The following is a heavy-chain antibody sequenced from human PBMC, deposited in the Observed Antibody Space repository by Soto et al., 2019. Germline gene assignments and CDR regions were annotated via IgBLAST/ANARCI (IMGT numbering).Heavy chain of an antibody. Sequence: PGGSLRLSCAASGFTFSSYAMSWVRQAPGKGLEWVSAISGSGGSTYYADSVKGRFTISRDNSKNTLYLQMNSLRAEDTAVYYCAKALGAITIFGVVTPHYFDYWGQGTLVTVSS. D-gene: IGHD3-3*01. CDR2: ISGSGGST. V-gene: IGHV3-23*01. J-gene: IGHJ4*02. CDR3: AKALGAITIFGVVTPHYFDY. CDR1: GFTFSSYA.